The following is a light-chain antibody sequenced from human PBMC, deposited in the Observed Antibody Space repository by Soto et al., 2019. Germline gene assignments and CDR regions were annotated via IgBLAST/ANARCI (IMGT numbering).Light chain of an antibody. V-gene: IGKV3-15*01. CDR2: GAS. CDR3: QQYNGWPWT. CDR1: QIVSNN. Sequence: MVLAQSPGTLSLAPWERATVFGGRSQIVSNNYLAWYQQKPGQAPRLLMYGASTRATDIPARFSGSGSGTEFTLTITGLQSEDFAVYYCQQYNGWPWTFGLGTKVAIK. J-gene: IGKJ1*01.